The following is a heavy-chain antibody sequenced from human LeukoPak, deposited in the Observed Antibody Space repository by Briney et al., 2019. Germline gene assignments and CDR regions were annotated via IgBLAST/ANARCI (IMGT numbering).Heavy chain of an antibody. CDR3: ARGESITGTNGWNFGY. J-gene: IGHJ4*02. CDR1: GFTFSSYA. CDR2: ISYDGSNK. Sequence: GGSLRLSCAASGFTFSSYAMHWVRQAPGKGLEWVAVISYDGSNKYYADSVKGRFTISRDNSKNTLYLQMNSLRAEDTAVYYCARGESITGTNGWNFGYWGQGTLVTISS. D-gene: IGHD1-20*01. V-gene: IGHV3-30*04.